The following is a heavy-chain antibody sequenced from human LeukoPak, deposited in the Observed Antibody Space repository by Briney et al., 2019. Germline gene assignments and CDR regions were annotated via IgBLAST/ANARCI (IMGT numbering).Heavy chain of an antibody. CDR3: ARSPYYDFWSGYYTGYYYGMDV. V-gene: IGHV4-34*01. J-gene: IGHJ6*02. D-gene: IGHD3-3*01. Sequence: SETLSLTCAVYGGSFSGYYWSWIRQPPGKGLEWIGKINHSGSTNYNPSLKSRVTISVDTSKNQFSLKLSSVTAADTAVYYCARSPYYDFWSGYYTGYYYGMDVWGQGTTVTVSS. CDR2: INHSGST. CDR1: GGSFSGYY.